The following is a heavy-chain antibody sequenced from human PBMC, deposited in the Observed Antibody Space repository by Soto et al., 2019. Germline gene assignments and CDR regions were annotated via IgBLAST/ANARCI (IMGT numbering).Heavy chain of an antibody. CDR3: ARSNHLDF. Sequence: SETLSLTCTVSGGSISSGGYYWSWIRQHPGKGLEWIGYIYYSGSTYYNPSLKSRVTISVDTSKNQFSPKLSSVTAADTAVYIYARSNHLDFWGKGTPVTVSS. V-gene: IGHV4-31*03. J-gene: IGHJ4*02. CDR2: IYYSGST. CDR1: GGSISSGGYY.